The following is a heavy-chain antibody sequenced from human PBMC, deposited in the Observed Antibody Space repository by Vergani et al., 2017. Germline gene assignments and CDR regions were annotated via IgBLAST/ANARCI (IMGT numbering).Heavy chain of an antibody. CDR3: AREYDDYVWGSYRPVGYFDY. CDR2: INPNSGGT. CDR1: GYTFTGYY. D-gene: IGHD3-16*02. Sequence: QVQLVQSGAEVKKPGASVKVSCKASGYTFTGYYMHWVRQAPGQGLEWMGWINPNSGGTNYAQKFQGRVTMTRDTSISTAYMELSRLRSDDTAVYYCAREYDDYVWGSYRPVGYFDYWGQGTLVTVSS. J-gene: IGHJ4*02. V-gene: IGHV1-2*02.